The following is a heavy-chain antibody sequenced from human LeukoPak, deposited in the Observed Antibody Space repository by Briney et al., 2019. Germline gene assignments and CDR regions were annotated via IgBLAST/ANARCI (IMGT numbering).Heavy chain of an antibody. CDR1: GYTFTSYY. J-gene: IGHJ6*03. V-gene: IGHV1-46*01. D-gene: IGHD4-23*01. CDR2: INPSGGST. Sequence: ASVKVSCKASGYTFTSYYMHWVRQAPGQGLEWMGIINPSGGSTSYAQKFQGRVTMTRDTSTSTVYMELSSLRSEDTAVYYCARGGATTVARTIYYYYMDVWGKGTTVTVSS. CDR3: ARGGATTVARTIYYYYMDV.